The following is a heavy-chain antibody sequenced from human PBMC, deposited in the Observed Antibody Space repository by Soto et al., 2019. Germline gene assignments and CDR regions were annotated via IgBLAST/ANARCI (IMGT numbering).Heavy chain of an antibody. V-gene: IGHV1-2*04. CDR2: INPNSGGT. CDR3: AASPSFWQNYYYGAMDV. Sequence: ASVKVSCKASGYTLTGYYMHWVRQAPGQGLEWMGWINPNSGGTNYAQKFQGWVTITRDLSTNTIYMDLSGLRSEDTAVYYCAASPSFWQNYYYGAMDVWGQGTTVTVSS. J-gene: IGHJ6*02. CDR1: GYTLTGYY.